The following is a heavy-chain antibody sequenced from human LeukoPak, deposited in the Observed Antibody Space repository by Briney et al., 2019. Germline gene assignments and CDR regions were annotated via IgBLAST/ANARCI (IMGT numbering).Heavy chain of an antibody. V-gene: IGHV4-59*01. CDR1: GGSISSYY. CDR2: VYSSGST. CDR3: ATATVTRYYYYYMDV. J-gene: IGHJ6*03. Sequence: PSETLALTCTVSGGSISSYYWSWIRQPPGKGLEWIGDVYSSGSTYNNPSLKSRVTISVDTSKNHFSLKLRSVTAADTATYYCATATVTRYYYYYMDVWGKGTTVTVSS. D-gene: IGHD4-17*01.